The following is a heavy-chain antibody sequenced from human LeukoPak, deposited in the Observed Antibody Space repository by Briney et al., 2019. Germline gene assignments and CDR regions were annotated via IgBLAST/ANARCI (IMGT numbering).Heavy chain of an antibody. J-gene: IGHJ5*02. Sequence: SETLSLTCTVSGYSISSGYYWGWIRPPPGKGLEWIGNIYYSGSTYYSPSLKSRVTISVDTSKNQFSLKLSSVTAADTAVYYCARPVPSRLGWFDPWGQGTLVTVSS. CDR1: GYSISSGYY. CDR2: IYYSGST. CDR3: ARPVPSRLGWFDP. V-gene: IGHV4-38-2*02. D-gene: IGHD1-1*01.